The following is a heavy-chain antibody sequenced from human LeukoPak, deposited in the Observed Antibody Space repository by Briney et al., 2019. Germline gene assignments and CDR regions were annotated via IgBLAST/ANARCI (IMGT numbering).Heavy chain of an antibody. CDR3: VRDADTSGSYWYFDL. CDR1: GFTLSYYG. D-gene: IGHD3-22*01. Sequence: GGSLRLSCAASGFTLSYYGMHWVRQAPGKGLEWMALIWSDGSNENYADSVKGRFTISRDTSRNTLYLQMHSLRAEDTAVYYCVRDADTSGSYWYFDLWGRGTQVTVSS. V-gene: IGHV3-33*01. CDR2: IWSDGSNE. J-gene: IGHJ2*01.